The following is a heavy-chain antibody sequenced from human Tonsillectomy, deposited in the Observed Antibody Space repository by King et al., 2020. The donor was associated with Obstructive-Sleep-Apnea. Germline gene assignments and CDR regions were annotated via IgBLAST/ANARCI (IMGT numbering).Heavy chain of an antibody. D-gene: IGHD2-15*01. CDR1: GFTFSSYA. CDR3: ARWDYCSGGSGYYYYGMDV. V-gene: IGHV3-30*04. CDR2: ISYDGSNK. Sequence: QLVQSGGGVVQPGRSLRLSCAASGFTFSSYAMHWVRQAPGKGLEWVAVISYDGSNKYYADSVKGRFTISRDNSKNTLYLQMNSLRAEDTAVYYCARWDYCSGGSGYYYYGMDVWGQGTTVTVSS. J-gene: IGHJ6*02.